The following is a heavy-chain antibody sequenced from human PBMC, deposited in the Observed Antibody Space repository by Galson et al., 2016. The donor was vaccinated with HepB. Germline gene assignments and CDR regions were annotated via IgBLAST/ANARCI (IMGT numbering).Heavy chain of an antibody. D-gene: IGHD6-13*01. Sequence: SLRLSCAASGFTFSSYWMNWVRQAPGKGPEWVANIKQDVSEKYYVDSVKGRFTISRHNAKNSLYLQMNSLRAEDTAVYYCAREFSSSWYMRKYFDYWGQGTLVTVSS. CDR1: GFTFSSYW. CDR2: IKQDVSEK. J-gene: IGHJ4*02. V-gene: IGHV3-7*01. CDR3: AREFSSSWYMRKYFDY.